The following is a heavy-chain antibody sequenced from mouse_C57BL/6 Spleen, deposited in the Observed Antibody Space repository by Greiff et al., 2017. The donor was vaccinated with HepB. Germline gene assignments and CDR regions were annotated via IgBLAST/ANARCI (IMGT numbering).Heavy chain of an antibody. J-gene: IGHJ1*03. V-gene: IGHV1-20*01. D-gene: IGHD1-1*01. Sequence: VQLQQSGPELVKPGDSVKISCKASGYSFTGYFMNWVMQSHGKSLEWIGRINPYNGDTFYNQKFKGKATLTVDKSSSTAHMELRSLTSEDSAVYYCASYGSSYRYFDVWGTGTTVTVSS. CDR3: ASYGSSYRYFDV. CDR1: GYSFTGYF. CDR2: INPYNGDT.